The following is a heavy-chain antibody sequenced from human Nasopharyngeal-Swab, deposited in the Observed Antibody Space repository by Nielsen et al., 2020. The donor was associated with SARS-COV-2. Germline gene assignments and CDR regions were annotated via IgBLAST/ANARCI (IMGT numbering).Heavy chain of an antibody. CDR3: AKGRGDIVVVPAAIPEYFRH. J-gene: IGHJ1*01. V-gene: IGHV3-30*02. CDR2: IRYDGTDI. D-gene: IGHD2-2*01. Sequence: WIRQPPGKGLEWVAFIRYDGTDIYYGDSVRGRFTISRDNSKNTLYLQVNSLRAEDTAVYYCAKGRGDIVVVPAAIPEYFRHWGQGTLVTVPS.